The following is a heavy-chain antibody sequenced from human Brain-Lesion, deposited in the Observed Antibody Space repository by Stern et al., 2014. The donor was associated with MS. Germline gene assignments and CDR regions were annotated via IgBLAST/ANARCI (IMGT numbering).Heavy chain of an antibody. J-gene: IGHJ6*02. Sequence: VQLVESGGGLVQPGGSLTISCTAAGFTFGNYWMTWVRQAPGKGLEWVANIKEDGTEKNYVDSVKGRFTIPRDTARNQLYLQLNSLRVEDTALYYCARVYNTIYGIVTQRGSGMDVWGQGTTVIVSS. V-gene: IGHV3-7*01. D-gene: IGHD3-3*01. CDR2: IKEDGTEK. CDR3: ARVYNTIYGIVTQRGSGMDV. CDR1: GFTFGNYW.